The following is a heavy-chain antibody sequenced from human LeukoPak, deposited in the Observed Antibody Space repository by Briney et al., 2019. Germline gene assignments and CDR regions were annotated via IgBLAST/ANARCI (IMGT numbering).Heavy chain of an antibody. CDR2: IYYSGST. J-gene: IGHJ4*02. V-gene: IGHV4-31*03. Sequence: PLQTLSLTCTVSGGSISSGGYYWSWIRQHPGKGLEWIGYIYYSGSTYYNPSLKSRVTISVDTSKNQFSLKLSSVTAADTAVYYCARDRGYYDSSGGPVDYWGQGTLVTVSS. CDR3: ARDRGYYDSSGGPVDY. CDR1: GGSISSGGYY. D-gene: IGHD3-22*01.